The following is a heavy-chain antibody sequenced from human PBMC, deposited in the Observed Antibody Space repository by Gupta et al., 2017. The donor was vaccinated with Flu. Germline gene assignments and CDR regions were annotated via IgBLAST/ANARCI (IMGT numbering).Heavy chain of an antibody. CDR1: GFTFSGYA. Sequence: EVQLLESGGGSVQPGGSLRLACAASGFTFSGYAMSWVRQSPGKGLEWVSSFKAGSGTTFYADSVKARFTISRDNSKDTLFLQMDSLRAEDTAIYYCTKGTTQFDSWGQGTLVTVSS. V-gene: IGHV3-23*01. D-gene: IGHD1-1*01. CDR2: FKAGSGTT. J-gene: IGHJ4*02. CDR3: TKGTTQFDS.